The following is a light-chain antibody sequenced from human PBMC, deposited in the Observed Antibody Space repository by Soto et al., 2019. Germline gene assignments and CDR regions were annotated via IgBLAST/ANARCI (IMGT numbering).Light chain of an antibody. CDR1: SSDVGGYDC. CDR3: TSYAGINILYI. V-gene: IGLV2-8*01. J-gene: IGLJ1*01. Sequence: HSVLTQPPSASGSPGRSVTISCTGTSSDVGGYDCVSWYQQHPGKAPKLIMYDVIKRPSGVPDRFSGSKSGNTASLTVSGLQPEDEADYYCTSYAGINILYIFGTGTKVTV. CDR2: DVI.